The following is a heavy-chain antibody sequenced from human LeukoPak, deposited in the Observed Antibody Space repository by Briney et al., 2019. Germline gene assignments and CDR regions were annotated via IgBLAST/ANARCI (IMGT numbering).Heavy chain of an antibody. J-gene: IGHJ4*02. CDR1: GGSMNSTNYY. D-gene: IGHD3-22*01. CDR3: ARRNYYYDSSGSIDY. CDR2: IYYSGST. Sequence: SETLSLTCTVSGGSMNSTNYYWGWIRQPPGKGLEWIGSIYYSGSTYYNPSLKTRVTISVDTSKNQFSLKLSSVTAADTAVYYCARRNYYYDSSGSIDYWGQRTLVTVSS. V-gene: IGHV4-39*07.